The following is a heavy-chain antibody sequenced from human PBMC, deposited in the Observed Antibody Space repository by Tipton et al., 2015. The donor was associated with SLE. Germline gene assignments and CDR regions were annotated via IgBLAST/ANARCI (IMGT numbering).Heavy chain of an antibody. CDR3: VRVMAGTTLILDY. V-gene: IGHV1-2*02. CDR1: GYTFTAYY. CDR2: INPNSGDR. Sequence: QSGAEVKKPGASVKVSCKASGYTFTAYYIHWVRQAPGQGLEWMGWINPNSGDRNYAQKFQGRVTMTRDTSINTAYMELNSLRSDDTAVFFCVRVMAGTTLILDYWGQGTLVTVSS. D-gene: IGHD1-7*01. J-gene: IGHJ4*02.